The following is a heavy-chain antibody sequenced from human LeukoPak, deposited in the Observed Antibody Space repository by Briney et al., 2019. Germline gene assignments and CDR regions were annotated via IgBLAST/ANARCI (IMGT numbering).Heavy chain of an antibody. CDR2: IYYSGST. Sequence: SETLSLTCTVSGGSISSYYWSWIRQPPGKGLEWIGYIYYSGSTNYNPSLKSRVTISVDTSKNQFSLELSSVTAADTAVYYCARTVHRRWFDPWGQGTLVTLSS. J-gene: IGHJ5*02. V-gene: IGHV4-59*01. CDR1: GGSISSYY. CDR3: ARTVHRRWFDP. D-gene: IGHD1-1*01.